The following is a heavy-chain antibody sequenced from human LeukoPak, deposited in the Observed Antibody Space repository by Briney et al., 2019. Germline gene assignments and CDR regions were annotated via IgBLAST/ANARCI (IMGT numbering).Heavy chain of an antibody. CDR2: ISGSGGST. CDR3: AISSYYDSSGYYREYYFDY. J-gene: IGHJ4*02. Sequence: PGGSLRLSCAASGFTFSTYAMSWVRQAPGKGLEWVSAISGSGGSTNYADSVKGRVTVSRDNSKSTLYPQMNSLRAEDTAVYYCAISSYYDSSGYYREYYFDYWGQGTLVTVSS. V-gene: IGHV3-23*01. CDR1: GFTFSTYA. D-gene: IGHD3-22*01.